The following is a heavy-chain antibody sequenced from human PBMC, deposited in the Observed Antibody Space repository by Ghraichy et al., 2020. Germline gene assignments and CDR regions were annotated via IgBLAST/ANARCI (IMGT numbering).Heavy chain of an antibody. J-gene: IGHJ6*02. D-gene: IGHD3-22*01. CDR2: ISGSGGDT. Sequence: LSLTCAASGFTFSSYAMSWVRQAPGKGLEWVSSISGSGGDTYYADSVKGRFTISRDNSKNTLYLQMSSLTAEDTAVYSCAKTSTVATTMSGVINYYYGMDVWGHGTTVTVSS. CDR3: AKTSTVATTMSGVINYYYGMDV. CDR1: GFTFSSYA. V-gene: IGHV3-23*01.